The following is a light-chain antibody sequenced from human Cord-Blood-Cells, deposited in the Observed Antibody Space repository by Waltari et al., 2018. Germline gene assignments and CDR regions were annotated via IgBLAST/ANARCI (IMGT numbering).Light chain of an antibody. Sequence: SYELPQPPSVSVSPGQTASITSSGEKLGDKLACWYQQKPGQSPVLVIYQDSKRPSGIPERFAGSNSGNTATLTISGTQAMDEADYYCQAWDSSTVVFGGGTKLTVL. CDR2: QDS. V-gene: IGLV3-1*01. J-gene: IGLJ2*01. CDR3: QAWDSSTVV. CDR1: KLGDKL.